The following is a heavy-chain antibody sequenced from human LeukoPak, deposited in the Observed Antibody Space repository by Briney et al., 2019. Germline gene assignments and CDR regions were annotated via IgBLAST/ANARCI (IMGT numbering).Heavy chain of an antibody. V-gene: IGHV7-4-1*02. CDR2: INTNTGNP. CDR1: GYTFTSYA. Sequence: ASVKVSCKASGYTFTSYAMDWVRQAPGQGLEWMGWINTNTGNPTYAQGFTGRSVFSLDTSVSTAYLQISSLKAEDTAVYYCARVYYYGSGSYYNLGYWGQGTLVTVSS. CDR3: ARVYYYGSGSYYNLGY. D-gene: IGHD3-10*01. J-gene: IGHJ4*02.